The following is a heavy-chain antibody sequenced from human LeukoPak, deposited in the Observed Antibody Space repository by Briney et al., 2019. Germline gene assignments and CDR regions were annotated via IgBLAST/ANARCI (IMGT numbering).Heavy chain of an antibody. CDR2: ISSSNRYT. CDR3: ARDSGPLGSWSIDY. V-gene: IGHV3-11*06. J-gene: IGHJ4*02. Sequence: GGSLRLYCASSGFTFSDYYMSWIRQAPGKGLEWVSYISSSNRYTNYADSVKGRFTISRDNAKNSLYLQMNSLRDEDSAVYYCARDSGPLGSWSIDYWGQGTLVTVSS. D-gene: IGHD6-13*01. CDR1: GFTFSDYY.